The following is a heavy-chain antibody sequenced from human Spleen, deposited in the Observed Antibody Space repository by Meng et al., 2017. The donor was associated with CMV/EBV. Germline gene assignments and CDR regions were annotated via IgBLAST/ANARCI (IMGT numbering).Heavy chain of an antibody. Sequence: ASVKVSCKASGYKFTSYGINWVRQAPGQGLEWMGMVSGYNGNTKYAQEFQGRVTMTIDTSTSTAYVELGGLRSDDTAMYYCARLGYCSSTSCFGVYYYYGMDVWGQGTTVTVSS. D-gene: IGHD2-2*01. J-gene: IGHJ6*02. CDR1: GYKFTSYG. CDR2: VSGYNGNT. CDR3: ARLGYCSSTSCFGVYYYYGMDV. V-gene: IGHV1-18*01.